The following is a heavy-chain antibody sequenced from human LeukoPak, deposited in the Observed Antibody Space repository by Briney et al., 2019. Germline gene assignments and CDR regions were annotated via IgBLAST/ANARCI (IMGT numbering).Heavy chain of an antibody. Sequence: ASVKVSCKVSGYTLTELSMHWVRQAPGKGLEWMGGFDPEDGETIHAQKFQGRVTMTEDTSTDTAYMELSSLRSEDTAVYYCATWSDSSGWPMFDYWGQGTLVTVSS. J-gene: IGHJ4*02. CDR3: ATWSDSSGWPMFDY. CDR2: FDPEDGET. CDR1: GYTLTELS. V-gene: IGHV1-24*01. D-gene: IGHD6-19*01.